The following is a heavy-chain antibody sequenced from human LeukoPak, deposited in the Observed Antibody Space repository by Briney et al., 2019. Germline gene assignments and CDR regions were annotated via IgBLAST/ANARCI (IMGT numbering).Heavy chain of an antibody. CDR1: GGSISSYY. D-gene: IGHD3-16*02. J-gene: IGHJ3*02. CDR3: ASCDYVWGSYRQEAFEI. V-gene: IGHV4-59*01. CDR2: GYYSGST. Sequence: SETLSLTCRVSGGSISSYYRSWLRQPPRDGVEGIGYGYYSGSTNYNPPHKSRVAISVDTSKNQLSLQLSSVTAADTAVYYCASCDYVWGSYRQEAFEIWGQGTMVTVSS.